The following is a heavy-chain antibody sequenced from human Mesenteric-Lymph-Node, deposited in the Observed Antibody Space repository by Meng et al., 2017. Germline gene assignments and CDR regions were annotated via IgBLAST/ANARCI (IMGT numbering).Heavy chain of an antibody. J-gene: IGHJ4*02. D-gene: IGHD2-21*02. CDR1: GFTFSSYW. Sequence: GGSLRLSCAASGFTFSSYWMSWVRQAPGKGLEWVANIKQDGSEKYYVDSVKGRFTISRDNAKNSLYLQMNSLRVEDTAVYYCAGGLAYCGGDCGYWGQGTQVTVSS. V-gene: IGHV3-7*01. CDR3: AGGLAYCGGDCGY. CDR2: IKQDGSEK.